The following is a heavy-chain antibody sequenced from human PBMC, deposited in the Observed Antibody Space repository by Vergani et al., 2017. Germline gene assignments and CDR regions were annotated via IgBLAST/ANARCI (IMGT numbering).Heavy chain of an antibody. V-gene: IGHV3-30*02. J-gene: IGHJ4*02. CDR1: GFTFNIYG. CDR3: AKELTTVTIPNYFDY. CDR2: IRYDGSDK. Sequence: QVPLVESGGGVVQPVGSLRLSCAASGFTFNIYGMHWVRQAPGKGLEWVAFIRYDGSDKYYADSVKGRFTISRDNSMNTLYLQMNSLRADDTAVYYCAKELTTVTIPNYFDYWGQGTLVTVSS. D-gene: IGHD4-17*01.